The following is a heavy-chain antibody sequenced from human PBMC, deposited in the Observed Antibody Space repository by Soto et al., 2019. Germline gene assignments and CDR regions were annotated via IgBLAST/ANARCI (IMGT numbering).Heavy chain of an antibody. D-gene: IGHD6-6*01. CDR1: GGSISSRNW. V-gene: IGHV4-4*02. Sequence: PSETLSLTCAVSGGSISSRNWRSIVHQPPGKGLEWIGEIYYSGSTNYNPSLKSRVTISVDTSKNQFSLKLSSVTAADTAVYYCARGKAVYRAARPLYFDYWGQGTLVTVSS. J-gene: IGHJ4*02. CDR3: ARGKAVYRAARPLYFDY. CDR2: IYYSGST.